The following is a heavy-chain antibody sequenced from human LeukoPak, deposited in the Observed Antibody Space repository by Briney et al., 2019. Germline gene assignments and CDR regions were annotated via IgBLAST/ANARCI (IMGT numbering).Heavy chain of an antibody. CDR1: GFTFSSYA. V-gene: IGHV3-23*01. CDR3: AKESGPVVAPCSHLGY. D-gene: IGHD3-22*01. Sequence: GGSLRLSCAASGFTFSSYAMSWVRQAPGKGLECVSAISVIGGSTYYADSVKGPCTTSRDNSKNTLYLQMNSLRAEDTALYNWAKESGPVVAPCSHLGYWGQGTLVPVSS. J-gene: IGHJ4*02. CDR2: ISVIGGST.